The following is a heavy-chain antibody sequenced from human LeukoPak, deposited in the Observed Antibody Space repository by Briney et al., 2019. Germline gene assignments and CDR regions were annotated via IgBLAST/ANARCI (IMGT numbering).Heavy chain of an antibody. CDR1: GFTFSNYW. CDR3: VKDSSSTWFGGDSK. Sequence: GGSLRLSCAASGFTFSNYWMHWVRQAPGKGLMWVSRINNDGSSTTYADSVKGRFTISRDNAKKTLYLQMTSLRAEDTAVYYCVKDSSSTWFGGDSKWGQGTLVTVSS. J-gene: IGHJ4*02. V-gene: IGHV3-74*03. D-gene: IGHD3-10*01. CDR2: INNDGSST.